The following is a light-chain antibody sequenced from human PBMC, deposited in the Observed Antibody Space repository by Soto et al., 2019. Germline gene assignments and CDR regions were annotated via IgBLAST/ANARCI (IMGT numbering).Light chain of an antibody. CDR1: QSISRN. Sequence: DIQMTQSPSSLSASVGDRVTITCRASQSISRNLNWYQHKPGKAPKLLIYAASILQNGVPSRFSGGGSWPEFTLSISSLQPEDFGTNYCQQSYTTASITFGQGTRLEIK. V-gene: IGKV1-39*01. CDR2: AAS. CDR3: QQSYTTASIT. J-gene: IGKJ5*01.